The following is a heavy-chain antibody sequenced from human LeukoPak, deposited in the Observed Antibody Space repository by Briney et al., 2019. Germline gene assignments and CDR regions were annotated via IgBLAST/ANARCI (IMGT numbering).Heavy chain of an antibody. CDR1: GGSIRSSYYY. CDR2: INHSGST. V-gene: IGHV4-39*07. D-gene: IGHD3-3*01. J-gene: IGHJ3*02. CDR3: ARVRSAFDI. Sequence: PSETLSLTCTVSGGSIRSSYYYWGWIRQPPGKGLEWIGEINHSGSTSYNPSLKSRVTISVDTSKNQFSLKLTSVTAADTAVYYCARVRSAFDIWGQGTMVTVFS.